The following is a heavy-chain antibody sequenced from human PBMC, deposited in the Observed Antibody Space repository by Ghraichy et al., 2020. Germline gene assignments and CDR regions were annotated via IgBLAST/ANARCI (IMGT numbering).Heavy chain of an antibody. D-gene: IGHD6-13*01. CDR1: GFTFSSYS. CDR3: ARDSDVFVAAAGTSYYGMDV. CDR2: ISSSSSYI. J-gene: IGHJ6*02. V-gene: IGHV3-21*01. Sequence: GESLNISCAASGFTFSSYSMNWVRQAPGKGLEWVSSISSSSSYIYYADSVKGRFTISRDNAKNSLYLQMNSLRAEDTAVYYWARDSDVFVAAAGTSYYGMDVWGQGTTVTVSS.